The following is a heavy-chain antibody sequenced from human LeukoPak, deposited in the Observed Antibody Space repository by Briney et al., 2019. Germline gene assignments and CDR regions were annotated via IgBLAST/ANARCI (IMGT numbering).Heavy chain of an antibody. Sequence: ASVKVSCKTSGYTFTSYGVSWVRQAPGQRLEWMGWISTYNYNTNYAQKFRGRVTMTRDTSTSTVYMELRSLRSEDTAIYYYARQVDTTMALPDYWGQGTLVTVSS. CDR2: ISTYNYNT. V-gene: IGHV1-18*01. CDR3: ARQVDTTMALPDY. D-gene: IGHD5-18*01. J-gene: IGHJ4*02. CDR1: GYTFTSYG.